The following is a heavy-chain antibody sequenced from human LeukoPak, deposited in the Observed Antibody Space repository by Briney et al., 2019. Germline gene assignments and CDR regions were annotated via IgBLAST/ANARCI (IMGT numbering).Heavy chain of an antibody. CDR3: ARGLPAIGYYFDY. J-gene: IGHJ4*02. D-gene: IGHD2-2*02. Sequence: SETLSLTCTVSGGSISSYYWSWIRQPPGKGLEWIGYIYYSGSTNYNPSLKSRVTISVDTSKNQFSLKLSSVTAADTAVYYCARGLPAIGYYFDYWGQGTLVTVSS. V-gene: IGHV4-59*01. CDR1: GGSISSYY. CDR2: IYYSGST.